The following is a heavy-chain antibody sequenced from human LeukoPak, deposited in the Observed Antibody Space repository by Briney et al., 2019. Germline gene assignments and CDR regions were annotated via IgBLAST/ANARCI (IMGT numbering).Heavy chain of an antibody. J-gene: IGHJ4*02. CDR2: ISGYNGNT. Sequence: GASAKVSCKASGYTFTSYGISWVRQAPGQGLEWMGWISGYNGNTNYAQEFQGRVNMTTDTPTSTAYMELRSLRSDDTAVYYCARVHRGDYAKNCDYWGQGTLVTVSS. V-gene: IGHV1-18*01. CDR1: GYTFTSYG. D-gene: IGHD4-17*01. CDR3: ARVHRGDYAKNCDY.